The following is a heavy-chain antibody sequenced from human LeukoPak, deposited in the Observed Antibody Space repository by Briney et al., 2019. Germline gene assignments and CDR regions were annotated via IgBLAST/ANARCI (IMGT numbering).Heavy chain of an antibody. CDR1: GGSISSYY. Sequence: SETLSLTCTVSGGSISSYYWSWIRQPPGKGLEWIAYIYYSGSTEYNPYLKSRVTISVDTSRNQFSLKVSSVTAADTAVYFCASYDSSGNFAYWGQGTLVSVSS. CDR3: ASYDSSGNFAY. D-gene: IGHD3-22*01. CDR2: IYYSGST. V-gene: IGHV4-59*12. J-gene: IGHJ4*02.